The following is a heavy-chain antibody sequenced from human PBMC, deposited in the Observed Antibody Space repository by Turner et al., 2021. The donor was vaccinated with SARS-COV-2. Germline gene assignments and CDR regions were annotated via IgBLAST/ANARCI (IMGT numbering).Heavy chain of an antibody. CDR3: ATGVAVAGTPSDYYYYYGMDV. J-gene: IGHJ6*02. CDR2: FDPEDGET. Sequence: QVQLVQSGAEVKKPGASVKVSCKVSGYTLTELSMYWVRQAPGKGLEWMGGFDPEDGETIYAQNFQGRVTMTEDTSTDTAYMELSSLRSEDTAVYYCATGVAVAGTPSDYYYYYGMDVWGQGTTVTVSS. CDR1: GYTLTELS. V-gene: IGHV1-24*01. D-gene: IGHD6-19*01.